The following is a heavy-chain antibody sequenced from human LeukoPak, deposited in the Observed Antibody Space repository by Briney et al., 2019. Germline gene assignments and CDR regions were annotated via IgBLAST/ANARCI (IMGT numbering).Heavy chain of an antibody. CDR1: GYTFTSYD. CDR3: AREYSSGWYGNLCVP. J-gene: IGHJ5*02. Sequence: GASVKVSCKASGYTFTSYDINWVRQATGQGLEWMGWMNPNSGNTGYAQKFQGRVTMTRNTSISTAYMELSSLRSEGTAVYYCAREYSSGWYGNLCVPWGQGTLVTVSS. CDR2: MNPNSGNT. D-gene: IGHD6-19*01. V-gene: IGHV1-8*01.